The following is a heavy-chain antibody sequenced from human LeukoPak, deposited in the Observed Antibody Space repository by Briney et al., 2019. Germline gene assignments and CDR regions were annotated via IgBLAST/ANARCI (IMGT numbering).Heavy chain of an antibody. D-gene: IGHD6-13*01. Sequence: GGSLRLSCAASGFTFSSYSINSVRQDPRKGMEWVSSISSSSSYIYYADSVKGRFTISRDNAKNSLYLQMNSLRAEDTAVYYCARVEQQLVRENFDYWGQGTLVTVSS. V-gene: IGHV3-21*01. CDR1: GFTFSSYS. CDR2: ISSSSSYI. J-gene: IGHJ4*02. CDR3: ARVEQQLVRENFDY.